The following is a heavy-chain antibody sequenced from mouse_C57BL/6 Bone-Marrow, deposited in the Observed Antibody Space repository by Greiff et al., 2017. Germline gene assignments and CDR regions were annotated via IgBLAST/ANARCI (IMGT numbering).Heavy chain of an antibody. CDR3: ARRRDGYCFDY. J-gene: IGHJ2*01. CDR1: GYSFTSYY. V-gene: IGHV1-66*01. Sequence: QVQLQQSGPELVKPGASVKISCKASGYSFTSYYIHWVKQRPGQGLEWIGWIYPGSGNTKYNEKFKGKATLTADTSSSTAYMQLSSLTSDDSAVYYCARRRDGYCFDYWGQGTTLTVSS. CDR2: IYPGSGNT. D-gene: IGHD2-3*01.